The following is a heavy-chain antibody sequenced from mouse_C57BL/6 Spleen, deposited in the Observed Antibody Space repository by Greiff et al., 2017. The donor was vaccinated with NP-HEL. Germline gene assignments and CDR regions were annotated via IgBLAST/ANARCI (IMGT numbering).Heavy chain of an antibody. CDR3: AYSNLGMDY. J-gene: IGHJ4*01. D-gene: IGHD2-5*01. CDR1: GYTFTSYW. Sequence: QVQLQQPGAELVMPGASVKLSCKASGYTFTSYWMHWVKQRPGQGLEWIGEIDPSDSYTNYNQKFKGKSTLTVDKSSSTAYMQLSSLTSEDSAVYYCAYSNLGMDYWGQGTSVTVSS. V-gene: IGHV1-69*01. CDR2: IDPSDSYT.